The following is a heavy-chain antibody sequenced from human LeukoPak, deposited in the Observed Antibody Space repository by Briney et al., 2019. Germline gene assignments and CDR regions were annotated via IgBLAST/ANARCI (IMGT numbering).Heavy chain of an antibody. D-gene: IGHD6-6*01. CDR1: GFTFSSYG. CDR2: ISYDGSNK. J-gene: IGHJ4*02. V-gene: IGHV3-30*18. CDR3: AKVSEQLVSILGY. Sequence: PGRSLRLSCAASGFTFSSYGMHWVRQAPGKGLGWVAVISYDGSNKYYADSVKGRFTISRDNSKNTLYLQMNSLRAEDTAVYYCAKVSEQLVSILGYWGQGTLVTVSS.